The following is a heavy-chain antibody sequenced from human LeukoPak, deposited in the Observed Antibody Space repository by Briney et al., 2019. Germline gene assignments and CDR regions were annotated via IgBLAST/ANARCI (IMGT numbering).Heavy chain of an antibody. CDR1: GGSISSGSYY. V-gene: IGHV4-61*02. CDR2: IHSSGST. CDR3: ARAGLGYSSGWYLWFDP. D-gene: IGHD6-19*01. Sequence: SQTLSLTCTVSGGSISSGSYYWSWIRQPAGKGLEWIGRIHSSGSTNYNPSLKSRVTISVDTSKNQFSLKLSSVTAADTAVYYCARAGLGYSSGWYLWFDPWGQGTLVTVSS. J-gene: IGHJ5*02.